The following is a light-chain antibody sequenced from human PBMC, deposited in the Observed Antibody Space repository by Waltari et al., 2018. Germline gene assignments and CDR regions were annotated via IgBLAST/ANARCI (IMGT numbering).Light chain of an antibody. CDR3: QQYQLWPLT. J-gene: IGKJ4*01. CDR2: AAS. V-gene: IGKV3-15*01. Sequence: VMTQSPATLSVSPGERATLSCRASQSVYGNLACHQLRPGQAPRLLIYAASTRATGIPDRFSGSGSDTEFTLTISNMQSEDFAVYYCQQYQLWPLTFGGGTKVEIK. CDR1: QSVYGN.